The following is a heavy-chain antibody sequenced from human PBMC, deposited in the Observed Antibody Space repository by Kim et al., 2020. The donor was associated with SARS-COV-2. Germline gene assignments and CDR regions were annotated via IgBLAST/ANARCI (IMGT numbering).Heavy chain of an antibody. D-gene: IGHD3-9*01. CDR3: ARERQGMARFSYFGILPGSTTHYYYTDV. CDR2: SNHGGST. J-gene: IGHJ6*03. CDR1: GCSYSLDD. V-gene: IGHV4-34*01. Sequence: SETLSRTFAVAGCSYSLDDRTWIRQAPGKGLEWMWDSNHGGSTNYNPSLKSRVTISFDTPKNQFSLNLASVTAADTAVYFCARERQGMARFSYFGILPGSTTHYYYTDVGGKGTWVTVSS.